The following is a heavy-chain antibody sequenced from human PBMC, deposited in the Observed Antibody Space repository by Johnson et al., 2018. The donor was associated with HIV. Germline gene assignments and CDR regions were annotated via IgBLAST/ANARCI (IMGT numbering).Heavy chain of an antibody. CDR2: IWFDGSNK. V-gene: IGHV3-30*04. D-gene: IGHD3-10*01. CDR3: ARGGI. CDR1: GFTFSTYS. J-gene: IGHJ3*02. Sequence: QVQLVESGGGVVQPGRSLRLSCAASGFTFSTYSMHWVRQAPGKGLEWVAVIWFDGSNKYYADSVKGRFSISRDNSKNTLYLQMNSLRAEDTAVYYCARGGIWGQGTMVTVSS.